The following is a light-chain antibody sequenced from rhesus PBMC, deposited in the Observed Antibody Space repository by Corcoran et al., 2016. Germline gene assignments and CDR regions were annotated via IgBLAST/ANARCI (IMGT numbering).Light chain of an antibody. CDR1: QGINKE. CDR3: LQDYTIPYS. CDR2: TAS. V-gene: IGKV1-94*01. J-gene: IGKJ2*01. Sequence: DIQMTQSPSSLSASVGDRVTVTCRASQGINKELSWYQQKPGKAPTLLIYTASTLHTGVSSRVSGSGSGTDYTLAISSLQPEDVGNYYCLQDYTIPYSFGQGTKVEIK.